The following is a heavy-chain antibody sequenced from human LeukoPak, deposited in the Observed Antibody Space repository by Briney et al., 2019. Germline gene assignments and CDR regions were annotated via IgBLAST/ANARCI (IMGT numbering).Heavy chain of an antibody. CDR1: GGSLGSYY. CDR2: INASGTT. Sequence: SETLSLTCTVFGGSLGSYYWSWIRQSAGKRLEWTGRINASGTTGYNPSLMSRVSMSFDTSKNQFSLKVTSVTAADTAVYFCARGPAAAYDYNWFDSWGQGTLVTVSS. J-gene: IGHJ5*01. CDR3: ARGPAAAYDYNWFDS. D-gene: IGHD5-12*01. V-gene: IGHV4-4*07.